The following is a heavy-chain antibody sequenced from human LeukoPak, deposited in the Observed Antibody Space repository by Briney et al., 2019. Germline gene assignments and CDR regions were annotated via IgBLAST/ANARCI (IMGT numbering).Heavy chain of an antibody. CDR3: ARSRSRYSSSTGFDL. D-gene: IGHD6-6*01. CDR1: GYTFTGYY. CDR2: INPNSGGT. Sequence: ASVKVSCKASGYTFTGYYMHWVRQAPGQGLEWMGRINPNSGGTNYAQKFQGRVTMTRDTSISTAYMELSRLRSDDTAVYYCARSRSRYSSSTGFDLWGRGTLVTVSS. V-gene: IGHV1-2*06. J-gene: IGHJ2*01.